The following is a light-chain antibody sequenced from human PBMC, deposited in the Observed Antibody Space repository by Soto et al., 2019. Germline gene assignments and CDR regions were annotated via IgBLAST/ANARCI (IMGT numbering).Light chain of an antibody. Sequence: DIQMTQSPSSVSASVGDRVTITCRASQAIRSRLGWYQQKPGKVPQVQIYDASSLQSGVPSRFSGSGSGTDFTLTITSLQPDDSATYYCQQINDVPLTFGGGTKVEI. J-gene: IGKJ4*01. V-gene: IGKV1D-12*01. CDR1: QAIRSR. CDR2: DAS. CDR3: QQINDVPLT.